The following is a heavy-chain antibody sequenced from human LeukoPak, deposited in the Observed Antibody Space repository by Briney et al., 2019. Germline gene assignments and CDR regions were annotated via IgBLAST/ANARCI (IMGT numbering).Heavy chain of an antibody. CDR1: GFTFSSYA. J-gene: IGHJ4*02. CDR3: ARVGGSGSVGY. CDR2: ISGSGGST. D-gene: IGHD3-10*01. V-gene: IGHV3-23*01. Sequence: GGSLRLSCAASGFTFSSYAMSWVRQAPGKGLEWVSAISGSGGSTYYADSVKGRFTISRDNARNSLYLQMNSLRAEDTAVYYCARVGGSGSVGYWGQGTLVTVSS.